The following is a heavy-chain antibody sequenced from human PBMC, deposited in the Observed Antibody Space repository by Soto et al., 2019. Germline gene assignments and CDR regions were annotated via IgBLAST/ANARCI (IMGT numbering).Heavy chain of an antibody. D-gene: IGHD2-15*01. CDR1: GFPFSGSA. CDR2: IRSKANSYAT. J-gene: IGHJ5*02. CDR3: TRRVRWPLFWFDP. Sequence: EVQLVESGGGLVQPGVSLKLSCAASGFPFSGSAMHWVRQASGKWLEWVGRIRSKANSYATAYAASVKGRFTISRDDSKNTAYLQMNSLKTEDTAVYYCTRRVRWPLFWFDPWGQGTLVTVSS. V-gene: IGHV3-73*02.